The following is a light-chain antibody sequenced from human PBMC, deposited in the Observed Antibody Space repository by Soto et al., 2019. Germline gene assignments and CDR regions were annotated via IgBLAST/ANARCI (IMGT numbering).Light chain of an antibody. CDR3: QQYNSYSRT. CDR1: QSISSW. Sequence: DIKMSQSASTLSAYVGDRVTITCRASQSISSWLAWYQQKPGKAPKLLIYDASSLESGVPSRFSGSGSGTEFTLTISSLQPDDFATYYCQQYNSYSRTFGQGTKVDIK. V-gene: IGKV1-5*01. J-gene: IGKJ1*01. CDR2: DAS.